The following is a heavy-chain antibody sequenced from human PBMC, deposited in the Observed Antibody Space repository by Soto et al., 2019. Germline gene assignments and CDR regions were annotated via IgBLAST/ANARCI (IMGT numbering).Heavy chain of an antibody. Sequence: SETLSLTCSVSGGSIFSSDYYWGWIRQAPGKGLEWIGSMSYSGSTLHNPSLRSRVTMSVDTPKSQFSLKLTSVTATDTALYYCTRLVVVATSRYVGFDHWGQGSLVTVSS. V-gene: IGHV4-39*01. J-gene: IGHJ4*02. CDR2: MSYSGST. CDR1: GGSIFSSDYY. D-gene: IGHD2-15*01. CDR3: TRLVVVATSRYVGFDH.